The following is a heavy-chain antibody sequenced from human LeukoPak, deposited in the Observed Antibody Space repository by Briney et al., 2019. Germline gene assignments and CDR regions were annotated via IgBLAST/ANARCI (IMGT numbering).Heavy chain of an antibody. Sequence: GGSLRLSCAASGFNVSSNYMNWVRQAPGKGLEWVAVIYRGGSTYYAESVKGRFTISRDNSKNTLHLQMNSLRDEDRAVYYCAKSIAVAGLGGGRIFDYWGQGTLVTVSS. J-gene: IGHJ4*02. V-gene: IGHV3-53*05. CDR1: GFNVSSNY. CDR2: IYRGGST. D-gene: IGHD6-19*01. CDR3: AKSIAVAGLGGGRIFDY.